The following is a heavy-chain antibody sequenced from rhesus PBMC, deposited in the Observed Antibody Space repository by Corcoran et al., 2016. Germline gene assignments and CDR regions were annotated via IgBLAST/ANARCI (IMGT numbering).Heavy chain of an antibody. CDR3: TKILWVQLAAVIFYFDS. CDR2: IKKEAVGGTA. V-gene: IGHV3-16*02. D-gene: IGHD5-24*01. J-gene: IGHJ4*01. Sequence: EVQLVESGGGLVQPGGYLRLSCAASGFNFSNYWMSGVRQVPGKGMDWVGRIKKEAVGGTAAYAESVKGRFTISRDDSKTTLYLQMNSLKTDDTAVYYCTKILWVQLAAVIFYFDSWGQGVLVTVSS. CDR1: GFNFSNYW.